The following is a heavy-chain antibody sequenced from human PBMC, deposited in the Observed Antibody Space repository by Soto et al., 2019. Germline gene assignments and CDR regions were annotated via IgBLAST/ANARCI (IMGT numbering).Heavy chain of an antibody. CDR2: ISGSGGST. J-gene: IGHJ4*02. V-gene: IGHV3-23*01. CDR1: GFTFSSYA. CDR3: AKEAELRWLQEVGYFDY. Sequence: GGSLRLSCAASGFTFSSYAMSWVRQAPGKGLEWVSAISGSGGSTYYADSVKGRFTISRDNSKNTLYLQMNSLRAEDTAVYYCAKEAELRWLQEVGYFDYWGQGTLVTVSS. D-gene: IGHD5-12*01.